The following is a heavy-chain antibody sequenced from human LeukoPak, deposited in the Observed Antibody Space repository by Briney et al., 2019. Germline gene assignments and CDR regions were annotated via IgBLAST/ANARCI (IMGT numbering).Heavy chain of an antibody. J-gene: IGHJ6*03. Sequence: SETLSLTCTVSGGSISSYYWSWIRQPAGKGLEWIGRIYTSGSTNYNPSLKSRVTVSLDTSKYQFSLKLTSVSAADTAIYYCARVYNPDFYYHMDVWGKGTTVTVSS. CDR2: IYTSGST. CDR3: ARVYNPDFYYHMDV. CDR1: GGSISSYY. V-gene: IGHV4-4*07. D-gene: IGHD1-14*01.